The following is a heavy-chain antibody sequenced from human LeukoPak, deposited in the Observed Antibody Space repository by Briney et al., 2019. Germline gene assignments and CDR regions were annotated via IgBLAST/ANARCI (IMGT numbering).Heavy chain of an antibody. V-gene: IGHV3-7*01. CDR1: GFTFSSYW. Sequence: GGSLRLSCAASGFTFSSYWMNWVRQGPGGRLEWVANIKQDGSEQSYVDSVKGLFTISRDNAKNLMYLHMNSLRAEDTAVYYCARGSAENWGDYFDYWGQGTLVTVSS. J-gene: IGHJ4*02. D-gene: IGHD7-27*01. CDR2: IKQDGSEQ. CDR3: ARGSAENWGDYFDY.